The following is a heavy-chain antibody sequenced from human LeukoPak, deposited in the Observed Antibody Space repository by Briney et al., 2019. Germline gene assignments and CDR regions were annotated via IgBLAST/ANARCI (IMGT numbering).Heavy chain of an antibody. Sequence: PSETLSLTCAVSGGSISSSNWWSWVRQPPGKGLEWIGEIYHSGSTNYNPSFKSRVTFSIDKSKNQFSLKLSSVTAADTAVYYCATIAVAGYDWFDPWGQGTLVTVSS. D-gene: IGHD6-19*01. J-gene: IGHJ5*02. V-gene: IGHV4-4*02. CDR1: GGSISSSNW. CDR2: IYHSGST. CDR3: ATIAVAGYDWFDP.